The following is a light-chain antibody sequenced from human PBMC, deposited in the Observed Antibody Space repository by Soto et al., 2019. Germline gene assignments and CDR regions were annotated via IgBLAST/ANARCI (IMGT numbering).Light chain of an antibody. CDR3: QQRSNWPPSIT. Sequence: EIVLTQPPATLSLSPGERATLSCRASQSVSSYLVWYQQKPGQAPRLLIYDASNRATGIPARFSGSGSGTDFTLTISSLEPEDFAVYYCQQRSNWPPSITFGQGTRLEIK. CDR2: DAS. CDR1: QSVSSY. V-gene: IGKV3-11*01. J-gene: IGKJ5*01.